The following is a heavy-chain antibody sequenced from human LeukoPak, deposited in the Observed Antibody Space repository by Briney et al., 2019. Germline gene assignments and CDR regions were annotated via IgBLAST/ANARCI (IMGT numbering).Heavy chain of an antibody. J-gene: IGHJ4*02. D-gene: IGHD3-16*01. CDR2: IRNDGSNT. V-gene: IGHV3-30*02. Sequence: GGSLRLSCAASGIPFTTSDMHWVRQAPGKGLEWVAFIRNDGSNTYYADSVKGRFTISRDTAKNTLYLQMNSLRAEDTAVYYCASVLGVPIWHWGQGTLVTVSS. CDR3: ASVLGVPIWH. CDR1: GIPFTTSD.